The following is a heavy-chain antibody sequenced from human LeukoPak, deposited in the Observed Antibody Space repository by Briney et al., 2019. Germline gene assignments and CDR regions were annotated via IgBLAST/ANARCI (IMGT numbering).Heavy chain of an antibody. J-gene: IGHJ4*02. CDR3: AKMGNWNDFDY. D-gene: IGHD1-1*01. V-gene: IGHV3-11*04. Sequence: GGSLRLSCAASGFTFSDYYMSWIRQAPGKGLEWVSYISSSGSTIYYADSVKGRFTISRDNAKNSLYLQMNSLRVDDTAVYYCAKMGNWNDFDYWGQGTLVTVSS. CDR1: GFTFSDYY. CDR2: ISSSGSTI.